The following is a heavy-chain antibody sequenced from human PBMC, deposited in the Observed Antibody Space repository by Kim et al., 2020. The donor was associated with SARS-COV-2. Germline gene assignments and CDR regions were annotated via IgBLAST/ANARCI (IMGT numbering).Heavy chain of an antibody. V-gene: IGHV4-34*01. CDR3: ARGRLVAARAFDY. J-gene: IGHJ4*02. D-gene: IGHD6-6*01. Sequence: YNPSLESRVTIAVDTSKDRFSRKLSSVTAADTAVDYCARGRLVAARAFDYWGQGTLVTVSS.